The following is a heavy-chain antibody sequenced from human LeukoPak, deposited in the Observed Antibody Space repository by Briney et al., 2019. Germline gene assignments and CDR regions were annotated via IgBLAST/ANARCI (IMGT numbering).Heavy chain of an antibody. CDR3: AKVGSSGYYFDY. Sequence: GGSLRLSCAASGFTFSSYAMSWVRQAPGKGLEWVSAISGSGGSTYYAGSVKGRFTISRDNSKNTLYLQMNSLRAEDTAVYYCAKVGSSGYYFDYWGQGTLVTVSS. J-gene: IGHJ4*02. D-gene: IGHD3-22*01. V-gene: IGHV3-23*01. CDR2: ISGSGGST. CDR1: GFTFSSYA.